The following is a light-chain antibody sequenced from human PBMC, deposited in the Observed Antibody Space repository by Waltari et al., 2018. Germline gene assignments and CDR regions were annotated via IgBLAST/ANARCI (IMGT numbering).Light chain of an antibody. Sequence: EIVLTQSPATLSLSPGERATLSCRASQSVSSYLAWYQQKPGQAPRLLNYESSNRATGIPARFSGSGSGTDFTLTISSLEPEDFAVYYCQQRSNWPSGTFGPGTKVDIK. CDR1: QSVSSY. V-gene: IGKV3-11*01. CDR2: ESS. J-gene: IGKJ3*01. CDR3: QQRSNWPSGT.